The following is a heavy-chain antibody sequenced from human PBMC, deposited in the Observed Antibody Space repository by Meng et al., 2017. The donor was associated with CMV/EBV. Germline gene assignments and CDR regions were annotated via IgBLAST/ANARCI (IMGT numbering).Heavy chain of an antibody. CDR2: ISSSGLSI. CDR1: GFTFSDYY. J-gene: IGHJ4*02. V-gene: IGHV3-11*01. D-gene: IGHD3-10*01. CDR3: ARARGGYYFDY. Sequence: GESLKISCAASGFTFSDYYMTWIRQAPGKGLEWVSSISSSGLSIYYADSLKGRFTISRDNTKNSLYLQMNSLRAEDTAVYYCARARGGYYFDYWGQGTLVTVSS.